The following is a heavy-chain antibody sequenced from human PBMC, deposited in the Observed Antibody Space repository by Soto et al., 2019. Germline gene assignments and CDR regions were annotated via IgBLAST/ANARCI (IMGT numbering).Heavy chain of an antibody. V-gene: IGHV4-59*01. D-gene: IGHD3-22*01. J-gene: IGHJ4*02. CDR1: GGSISSYY. CDR3: ARVPAGYYDSSGYYYESPRVFDY. Sequence: SETLSLTCTVSGGSISSYYWSWIRQPPGKGLESIGYIYYSGSTNYNPSLKSRVTISVDTSKNQFSLKLSPVTAADTAVYYCARVPAGYYDSSGYYYESPRVFDYWGQGTLVTVSS. CDR2: IYYSGST.